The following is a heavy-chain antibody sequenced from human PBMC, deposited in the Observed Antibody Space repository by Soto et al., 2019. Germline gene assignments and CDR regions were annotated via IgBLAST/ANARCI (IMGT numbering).Heavy chain of an antibody. CDR2: IYWDGES. Sequence: QITLKEAGPTLVKPTETLTLTCTFSGFSFTTTRMGVGWTRQPPGKALEWLAIIYWDGESRYNPLLRRQLTLTEDTSKNQVVLTMTNMDPKDTSTDYCAHSDSTGTTTYFDSWGQGIPVTVAS. D-gene: IGHD1-1*01. CDR3: AHSDSTGTTTYFDS. J-gene: IGHJ4*02. CDR1: GFSFTTTRMG. V-gene: IGHV2-5*02.